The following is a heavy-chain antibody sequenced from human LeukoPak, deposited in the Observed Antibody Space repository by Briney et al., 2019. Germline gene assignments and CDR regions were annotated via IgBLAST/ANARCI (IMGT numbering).Heavy chain of an antibody. J-gene: IGHJ3*02. CDR3: ARMYYYDSSGYYYTDSFDI. V-gene: IGHV1-18*01. CDR1: GGTFSSYA. Sequence: GASVKVSCKASGGTFSSYAISWVRQAPGQGLEWMGWISAYNGNTNYAQKLQGRVTMTTDTSTSTAYMELRSLRSDDTAVYYCARMYYYDSSGYYYTDSFDIWGQGTMVTVSS. CDR2: ISAYNGNT. D-gene: IGHD3-22*01.